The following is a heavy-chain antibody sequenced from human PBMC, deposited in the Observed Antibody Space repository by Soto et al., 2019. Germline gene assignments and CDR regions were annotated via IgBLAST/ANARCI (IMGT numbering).Heavy chain of an antibody. J-gene: IGHJ6*02. D-gene: IGHD7-27*01. Sequence: VGSLRLSCAASGFTFSSYSMNWVRQAPGKGLEWVSSISSSSSYIYYADSVKGRFTISRDNAKNSLYLQMNSLRAEDTAVYYCARAGPNWGMDVWGQGTTVTVSS. CDR1: GFTFSSYS. CDR3: ARAGPNWGMDV. V-gene: IGHV3-21*01. CDR2: ISSSSSYI.